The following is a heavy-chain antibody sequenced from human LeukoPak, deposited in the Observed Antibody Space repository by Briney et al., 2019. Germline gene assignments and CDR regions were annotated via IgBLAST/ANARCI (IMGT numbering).Heavy chain of an antibody. J-gene: IGHJ4*02. D-gene: IGHD6-13*01. CDR3: AKDHLLQQLVRLYFDS. CDR1: GFTFSSYA. CDR2: ISGSGGST. V-gene: IGHV3-23*01. Sequence: GGSLRLSCAASGFTFSSYAMSWVRQAPGKGLEWVSSISGSGGSTYYADSVKGRFTISRDNSKNTLYLQMNSLRAEDTAVYYCAKDHLLQQLVRLYFDSWGQGTLVTVSS.